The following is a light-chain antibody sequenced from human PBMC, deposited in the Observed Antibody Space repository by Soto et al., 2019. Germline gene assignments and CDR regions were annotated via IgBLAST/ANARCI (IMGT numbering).Light chain of an antibody. CDR3: QQYDNLPLT. CDR1: QDINNC. J-gene: IGKJ3*01. CDR2: DAS. V-gene: IGKV1-33*01. Sequence: DIQMTQTPSSLSASVGDRVTITCQASQDINNCLNWYHQKPGKAPKLLIYDASNLETGVPSRFSGSGSGAHFTFTISSLQPEDTATYYCQQYDNLPLTFGPGTKWISN.